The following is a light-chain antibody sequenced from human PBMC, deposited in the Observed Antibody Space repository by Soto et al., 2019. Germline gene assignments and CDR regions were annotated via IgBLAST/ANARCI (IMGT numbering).Light chain of an antibody. J-gene: IGKJ1*01. CDR3: QQYGSSPWT. CDR1: QTVSSDY. V-gene: IGKV3-20*01. CDR2: DAS. Sequence: EILLTQSPGTLSLSPGERATLSCRASQTVSSDYLAWCQQKPGQAPRVLIYDASTRATGIPDRFSGSGSGTDFTLTISRLEPEDFAVYYCQQYGSSPWTFGQGTKVDIK.